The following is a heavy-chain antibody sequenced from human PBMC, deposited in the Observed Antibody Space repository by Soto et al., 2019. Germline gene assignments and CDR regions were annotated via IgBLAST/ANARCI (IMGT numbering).Heavy chain of an antibody. V-gene: IGHV3-15*01. CDR1: GFTFSNAW. Sequence: EVQLVESGGGLVKPGGSLRLSCAASGFTFSNAWMSWVRQAPGKGLEWVGRIKSKTDGGTTDYAAPVKGRFTISRDDSKNTLYLQMNSLKTEDTAVYYCTTDEILGYGMDVWGQGTTVTVSS. D-gene: IGHD2-15*01. CDR2: IKSKTDGGTT. J-gene: IGHJ6*02. CDR3: TTDEILGYGMDV.